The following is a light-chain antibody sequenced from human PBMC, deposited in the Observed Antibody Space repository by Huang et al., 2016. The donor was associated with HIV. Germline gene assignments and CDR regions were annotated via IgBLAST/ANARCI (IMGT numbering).Light chain of an antibody. CDR1: QTMSSY. J-gene: IGKJ3*01. Sequence: DIQMTQSPSSLSASVGDRVTITCRASQTMSSYLNWYQQKPGKAPKLLIYATSSLQSGVPSRFSGSGSGTHFTLTIRSLQREDFATYYCQQSYSTPFTFGPGTKVDIK. V-gene: IGKV1-39*01. CDR2: ATS. CDR3: QQSYSTPFT.